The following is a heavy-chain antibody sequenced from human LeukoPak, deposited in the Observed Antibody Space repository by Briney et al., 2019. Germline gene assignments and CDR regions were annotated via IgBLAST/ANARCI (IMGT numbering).Heavy chain of an antibody. D-gene: IGHD2-2*01. J-gene: IGHJ5*02. Sequence: PGGSLRLSCAASGFTFSSYAMSWVRQAPGKGLEWVSAISGSGGSTYYADSVKGRFTISRDNAQNSLNLQMNSLRAEDTAVYYCATSSNAPGNHWGQGTLVTVSS. CDR3: ATSSNAPGNH. CDR2: ISGSGGST. V-gene: IGHV3-23*01. CDR1: GFTFSSYA.